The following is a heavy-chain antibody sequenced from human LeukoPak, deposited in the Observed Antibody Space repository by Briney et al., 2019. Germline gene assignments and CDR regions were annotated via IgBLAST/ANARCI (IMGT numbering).Heavy chain of an antibody. D-gene: IGHD2-15*01. CDR3: ARDIGAYCSGGSCYPGGNWFDP. Sequence: ASVKVSCKASGYTFTGYYMHWVRQAPGQGLEWMGWINPNSGGPNYQGRVTMTSDTSISTAYMELSRLTSDDTAVYYCARDIGAYCSGGSCYPGGNWFDPWGQGTLVTVSS. J-gene: IGHJ5*02. CDR1: GYTFTGYY. V-gene: IGHV1-2*02. CDR2: INPNSGGP.